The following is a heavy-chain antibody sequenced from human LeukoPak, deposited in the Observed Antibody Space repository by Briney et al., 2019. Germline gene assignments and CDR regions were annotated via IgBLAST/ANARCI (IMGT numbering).Heavy chain of an antibody. CDR1: GLTFSSYE. Sequence: GGSLRLSCEASGLTFSSYEMNWVRQAPGKGLEWVSHINTGGGTIYYADSVKGRFTISRDNAKNSLYLQMNSLRAEDTAVYYCASGRFLPFDYWGQGALVTVSS. CDR2: INTGGGTI. CDR3: ASGRFLPFDY. V-gene: IGHV3-48*03. D-gene: IGHD3-3*01. J-gene: IGHJ4*02.